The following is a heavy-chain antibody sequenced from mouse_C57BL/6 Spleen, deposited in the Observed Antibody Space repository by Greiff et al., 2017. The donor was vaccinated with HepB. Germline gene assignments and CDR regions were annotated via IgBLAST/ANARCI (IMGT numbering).Heavy chain of an antibody. Sequence: VQLQQSGPGLVQPSQSLSITCTVSGFSLTSYGVHWVRQSPGKGLEWLGVIWSGGSTDYTAAFISRLSISKDNSKSQVFFKMNSLQADDTAIYYCARSPPTVVAGMDYWGQGTSVTVSS. V-gene: IGHV2-2*01. CDR2: IWSGGST. CDR3: ARSPPTVVAGMDY. D-gene: IGHD1-1*01. CDR1: GFSLTSYG. J-gene: IGHJ4*01.